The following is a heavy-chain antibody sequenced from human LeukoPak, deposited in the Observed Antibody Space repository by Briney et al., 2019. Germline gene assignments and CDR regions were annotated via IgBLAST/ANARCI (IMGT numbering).Heavy chain of an antibody. CDR3: ARGAGYYDILTGPYYYYYGMDV. J-gene: IGHJ6*02. V-gene: IGHV1-8*01. Sequence: ASVRVSCKASGYTFTSYDINWVRQAPGQGLEWMGWMNPNSGNTAYAQKFQGRVTMTRNTSISTAYMELSSLRSEDTAVYYCARGAGYYDILTGPYYYYYGMDVWGQGTTVTVSS. CDR2: MNPNSGNT. D-gene: IGHD3-9*01. CDR1: GYTFTSYD.